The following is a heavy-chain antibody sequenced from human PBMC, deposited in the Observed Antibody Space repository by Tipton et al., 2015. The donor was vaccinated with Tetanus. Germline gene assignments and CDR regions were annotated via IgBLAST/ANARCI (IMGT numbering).Heavy chain of an antibody. CDR2: IYPGDSDT. Sequence: QLVQSGGEVKKPGESLKISCKGSGYIFTNYWIGWVRQKPGKGLEWMGIIYPGDSDTRYSPSLQGQVTISVDKSINTAYLQRSSLKASDTSVFYCARAHCTDGVCNFDFWGQGALVTVAS. V-gene: IGHV5-51*01. CDR1: GYIFTNYW. D-gene: IGHD2-8*01. CDR3: ARAHCTDGVCNFDF. J-gene: IGHJ4*02.